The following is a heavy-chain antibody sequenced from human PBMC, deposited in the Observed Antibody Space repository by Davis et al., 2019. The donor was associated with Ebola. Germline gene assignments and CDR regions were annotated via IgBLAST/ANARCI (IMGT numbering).Heavy chain of an antibody. CDR2: IYYSGST. Sequence: PSETLSLTCTVSGGSISSYYWSWIRQPPGKGLEWIGYIYYSGSTNYNPSLKSRVTISVDTSKNQFSLKLSSVTAADTAVYYCARPLNRDLGMDVWGQGTTVTVSS. CDR1: GGSISSYY. J-gene: IGHJ6*02. CDR3: ARPLNRDLGMDV. V-gene: IGHV4-59*08. D-gene: IGHD3-16*02.